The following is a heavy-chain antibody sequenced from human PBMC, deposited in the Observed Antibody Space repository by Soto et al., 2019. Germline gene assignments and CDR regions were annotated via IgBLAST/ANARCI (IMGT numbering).Heavy chain of an antibody. CDR1: GFSFSSAW. CDR3: TTGSNEGY. V-gene: IGHV3-15*07. D-gene: IGHD1-1*01. CDR2: IRTKPEGETT. J-gene: IGHJ4*02. Sequence: EVQLLESGGGLVKPGGSLRLSCAASGFSFSSAWMNWVRQAPGKGLEWVGRIRTKPEGETTDYPAPVKDRFTISRDDSKTTLYLQMTSLKIEDTAVYYCTTGSNEGYWGQGTLVTVSS.